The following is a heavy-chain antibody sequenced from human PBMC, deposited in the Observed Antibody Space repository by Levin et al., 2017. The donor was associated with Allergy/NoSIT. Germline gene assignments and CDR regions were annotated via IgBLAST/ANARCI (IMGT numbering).Heavy chain of an antibody. D-gene: IGHD6-6*01. V-gene: IGHV1-18*01. J-gene: IGHJ4*02. CDR2: ISGYNGNT. Sequence: GESLKISCQTSGYTFSSYGINWVRQAPGQGLEWMGWISGYNGNTNYAPKFQGRVTMTKDTSTSTVYMELRSLRSDDTAVYFGAGDYKYSSSAGLGYGGQGTLVTVSS. CDR1: GYTFSSYG. CDR3: AGDYKYSSSAGLGY.